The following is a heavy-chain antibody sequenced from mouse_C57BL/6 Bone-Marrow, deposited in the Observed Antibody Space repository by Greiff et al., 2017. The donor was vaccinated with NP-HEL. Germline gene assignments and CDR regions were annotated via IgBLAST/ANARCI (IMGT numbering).Heavy chain of an antibody. V-gene: IGHV1-50*01. Sequence: QVQLQQPGAELVKPGASVKLSCKASGYTFTSYWMQWVKQRPGQGLEWIGEIDPSDSYTNYNQKFKGKAPLTVDTSSSTAYMQLSSLTSEDSAVYYCAITGRGAPWFAYWGQGTLVTVSA. CDR3: AITGRGAPWFAY. CDR1: GYTFTSYW. D-gene: IGHD4-1*01. J-gene: IGHJ3*01. CDR2: IDPSDSYT.